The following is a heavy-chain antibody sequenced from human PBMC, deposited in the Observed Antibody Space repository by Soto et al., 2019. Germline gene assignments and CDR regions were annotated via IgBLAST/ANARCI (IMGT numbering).Heavy chain of an antibody. J-gene: IGHJ5*02. CDR2: IYHGGST. Sequence: PSATPFLTSAVSGYFISSGYYWVWLRPAPGQGLEWIGSIYHGGSTDYVPYINRRVSLSNDMSINRGSLILKSVTTADTAVYFCARVGPWVPYYYGSRPYTSENWFDPWGQGTLVTVSS. V-gene: IGHV4-38-2*01. CDR1: GYFISSGYY. CDR3: ARVGPWVPYYYGSRPYTSENWFDP. D-gene: IGHD3-22*01.